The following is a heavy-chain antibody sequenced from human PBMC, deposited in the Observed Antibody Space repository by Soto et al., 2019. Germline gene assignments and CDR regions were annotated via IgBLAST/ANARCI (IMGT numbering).Heavy chain of an antibody. CDR1: GDTFSRYT. J-gene: IGHJ4*02. CDR3: ARGRGLYNSGRSQLDY. Sequence: QVQLVQSGAEVKKPGSSVRVSCKASGDTFSRYTVNWVRQAPRQGLEWMGEIIPRFGTTNYAPTLQGRVTITADESTNTVYMELSSLRSEDTALYFCARGRGLYNSGRSQLDYWGQGTLLTVSS. D-gene: IGHD1-1*01. V-gene: IGHV1-69*01. CDR2: IIPRFGTT.